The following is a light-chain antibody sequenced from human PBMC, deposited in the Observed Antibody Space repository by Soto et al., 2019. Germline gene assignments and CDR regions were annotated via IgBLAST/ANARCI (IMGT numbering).Light chain of an antibody. CDR2: EVR. Sequence: QSALTQPASVSGSPGQSITISCTGTSSDVGSYNYVSWYQQHPGKAPKLMIYEVRNRPSGVSDRFSGSKSGKTASLTIFGLQAEDEADYYCAAWDDSLNGVVFGGGTKLTVL. CDR3: AAWDDSLNGVV. V-gene: IGLV2-14*01. CDR1: SSDVGSYNY. J-gene: IGLJ2*01.